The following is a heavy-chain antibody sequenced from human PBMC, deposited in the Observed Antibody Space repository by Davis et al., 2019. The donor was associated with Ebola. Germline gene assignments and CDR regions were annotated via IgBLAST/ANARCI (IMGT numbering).Heavy chain of an antibody. Sequence: MPSETLSLTCTVSGGSISSYYWSWIRQPPGKGLEWIGYIYYSGSTNYNPSLKSRVTISVDTSKNQSSLNLSSVSAADTAVYYCARDRAVYYDSSGYYYYYYYGMDVWGKGTTVTVSS. CDR2: IYYSGST. D-gene: IGHD3-22*01. J-gene: IGHJ6*04. CDR1: GGSISSYY. V-gene: IGHV4-59*01. CDR3: ARDRAVYYDSSGYYYYYYYGMDV.